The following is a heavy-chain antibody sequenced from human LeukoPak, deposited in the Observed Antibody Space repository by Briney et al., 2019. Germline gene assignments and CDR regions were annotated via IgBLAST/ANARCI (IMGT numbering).Heavy chain of an antibody. CDR2: IYTSGST. V-gene: IGHV4-4*07. CDR1: GGSISSYY. Sequence: SETLSLTCTVSGGSISSYYWSWIRQPAGKGLEWIGRIYTSGSTNYNPSLKSRVTMSVDTSKNQFSLKLSSVPAADTAVYYCARYKLERGPYYSDYWGQGTLVTVSS. CDR3: ARYKLERGPYYSDY. J-gene: IGHJ4*02. D-gene: IGHD1-1*01.